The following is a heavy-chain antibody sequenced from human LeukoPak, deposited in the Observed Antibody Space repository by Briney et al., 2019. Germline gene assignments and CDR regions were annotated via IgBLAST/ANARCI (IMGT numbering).Heavy chain of an antibody. Sequence: GGSLRLSCAASGFTFSDYYMSWIRQAPGKGLEWVSYISSSGSTIYYADSVKGRFTISRDNAKNSLYLQMNSLRAEDTAAYYCARGRYCSGGSCYFGENWFDPWGQGTLVTVSS. J-gene: IGHJ5*02. CDR2: ISSSGSTI. V-gene: IGHV3-11*04. CDR1: GFTFSDYY. CDR3: ARGRYCSGGSCYFGENWFDP. D-gene: IGHD2-15*01.